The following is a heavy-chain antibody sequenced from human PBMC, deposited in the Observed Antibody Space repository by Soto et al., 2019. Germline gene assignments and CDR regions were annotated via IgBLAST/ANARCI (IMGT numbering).Heavy chain of an antibody. J-gene: IGHJ6*02. Sequence: QVQLQESGPGLVKPSETLSLTCTVSGGSVRSGSDYWTWIRQPPGKGLDWIGYIFNNGTTSYNPSLKSRVTRSLDTSRHQFSLKLASVTAADTAVYYCARIGLYPPLYYYFAMDVWGQGTTVTVSS. V-gene: IGHV4-61*01. CDR3: ARIGLYPPLYYYFAMDV. CDR2: IFNNGTT. CDR1: GGSVRSGSDY.